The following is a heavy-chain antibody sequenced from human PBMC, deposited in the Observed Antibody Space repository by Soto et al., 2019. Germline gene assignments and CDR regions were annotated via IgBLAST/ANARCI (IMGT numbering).Heavy chain of an antibody. J-gene: IGHJ4*02. V-gene: IGHV1-69*13. Sequence: SVKVSCKASGGTFSSYAISWVRQAPGQGLEWMGGIIPIFGTANYAQKFQGRVTITADESTSTAYMELSSLRSEDTAVYYCARDREDIAVTPSGSKKFDSWGQGTLVTVSS. CDR1: GGTFSSYA. D-gene: IGHD2-2*01. CDR3: ARDREDIAVTPSGSKKFDS. CDR2: IIPIFGTA.